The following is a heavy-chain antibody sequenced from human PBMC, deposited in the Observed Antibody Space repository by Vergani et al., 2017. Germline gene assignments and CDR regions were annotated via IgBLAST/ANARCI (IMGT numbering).Heavy chain of an antibody. CDR1: GGPIRSYY. Sequence: QVQLQESGPGLVKPSETLSLTCTVSGGPIRSYYWSWIRPPPGKGLEWMWYIYYSGCTNYNPSLKSRVTISVDASKNQFSLKLSSVTAADTAVYYCARDQFPRARYYYYMDVWGKGTTVTVSS. CDR2: IYYSGCT. D-gene: IGHD5-24*01. J-gene: IGHJ6*03. V-gene: IGHV4-59*01. CDR3: ARDQFPRARYYYYMDV.